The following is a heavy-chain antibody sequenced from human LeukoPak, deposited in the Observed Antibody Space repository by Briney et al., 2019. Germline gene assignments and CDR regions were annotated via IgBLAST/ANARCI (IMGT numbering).Heavy chain of an antibody. J-gene: IGHJ4*02. Sequence: ASVKVSCKASGYTLTGYYMHWVRQAPGQGLEWMGWINPNSGGTNYAQKFQGRVTMTRDTSISTAYMELSRLRSDDTAVYYCARDLSGSYSHFDYWGQGTLVTVSS. CDR2: INPNSGGT. CDR1: GYTLTGYY. D-gene: IGHD1-26*01. CDR3: ARDLSGSYSHFDY. V-gene: IGHV1-2*02.